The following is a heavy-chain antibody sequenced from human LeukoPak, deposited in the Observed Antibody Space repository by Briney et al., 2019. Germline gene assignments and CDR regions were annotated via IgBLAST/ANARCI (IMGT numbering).Heavy chain of an antibody. V-gene: IGHV1-69*05. D-gene: IGHD3-3*01. J-gene: IGHJ3*02. CDR1: GGTFSSYA. CDR3: ARPRSGPDAFDI. CDR2: IIPIFGTA. Sequence: SVKVSCKASGGTFSSYAIRWLRQAPGQGLEWMGRIIPIFGTANYAQKFQGRVTITTDESTSTAYMELSSLRSEDTAVYYCARPRSGPDAFDIWGQGTMVTVSS.